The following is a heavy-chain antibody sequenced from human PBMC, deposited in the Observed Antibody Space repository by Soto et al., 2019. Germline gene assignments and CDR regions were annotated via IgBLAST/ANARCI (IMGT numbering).Heavy chain of an antibody. J-gene: IGHJ4*02. CDR1: GFSLSTRGVG. CDR3: AHRPRGYADYFDY. CDR2: IFWDDDK. D-gene: IGHD5-12*01. V-gene: IGHV2-5*02. Sequence: QITLKESGPTLVKPTQTLMLTCTFSGFSLSTRGVGVTWIRQPPGKALEWLALIFWDDDKWYSPSLKSRLTITEDNSKNQVVRTMTNMDPVETATYYCAHRPRGYADYFDYWGQGTLVTVSS.